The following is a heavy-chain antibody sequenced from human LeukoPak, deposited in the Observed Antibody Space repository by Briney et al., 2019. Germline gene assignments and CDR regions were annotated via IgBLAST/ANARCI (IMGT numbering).Heavy chain of an antibody. J-gene: IGHJ4*02. CDR3: AKDASSGTYYDY. CDR2: ISASGGST. CDR1: GFSFSAYD. D-gene: IGHD1-26*01. V-gene: IGHV3-23*01. Sequence: GGSLGLSCAASGFSFSAYDMSWVRQAPGKGLEWVSAISASGGSTYTADSVKGRITISIDNSKNTLYLEVNSLRADDTAVYYCAKDASSGTYYDYWGRGTLVTVSS.